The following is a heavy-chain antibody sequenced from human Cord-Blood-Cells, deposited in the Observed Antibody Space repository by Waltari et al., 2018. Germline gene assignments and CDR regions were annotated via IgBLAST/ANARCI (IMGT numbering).Heavy chain of an antibody. D-gene: IGHD6-13*01. V-gene: IGHV3-48*02. CDR1: GFTSSSQS. J-gene: IGHJ4*02. CDR2: ISSSSSTI. Sequence: EVQLVESGGGLVQPGGSLRRSCEASGFTSSSQSMNGVRQAPGKGLEWVSYISSSSSTIYYADSVKGRFTISRDNAKNSLYLQMNSLRDEDTAVYYCARTIAAAGDYWGQGTLVTVSS. CDR3: ARTIAAAGDY.